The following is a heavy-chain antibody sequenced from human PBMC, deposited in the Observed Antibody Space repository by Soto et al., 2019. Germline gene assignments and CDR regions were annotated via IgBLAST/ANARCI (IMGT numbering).Heavy chain of an antibody. CDR3: SRGILV. D-gene: IGHD5-18*01. Sequence: QVQLQESGPGLVKPSQTLSLTCTVSGGSINSCGYCWSWIRQHPGKGLDWIWCSSYGGRTSYNPSLKSRVTISVDTSKNQSSLKLSSVTAADTAVYYCSRGILVWGQGTLITVSS. V-gene: IGHV4-31*03. CDR1: GGSINSCGYC. J-gene: IGHJ4*02. CDR2: SSYGGRT.